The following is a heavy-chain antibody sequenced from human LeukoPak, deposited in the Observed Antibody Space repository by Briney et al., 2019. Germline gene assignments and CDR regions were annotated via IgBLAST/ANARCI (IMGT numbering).Heavy chain of an antibody. D-gene: IGHD5-12*01. CDR2: ISWNSGSI. CDR3: AKAPLSGWLRFSFDY. V-gene: IGHV3-9*01. Sequence: GRSLRLSCAASGFTFDDYAMHWVRQAPGKGLERVSGISWNSGSIGYADSVKGRFTISRDNAKNSLYLQMNSLRAEDTALYYCAKAPLSGWLRFSFDYWGQGTLVTVSS. CDR1: GFTFDDYA. J-gene: IGHJ4*02.